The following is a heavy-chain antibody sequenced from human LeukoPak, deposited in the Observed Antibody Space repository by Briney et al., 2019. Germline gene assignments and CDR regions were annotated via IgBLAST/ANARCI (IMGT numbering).Heavy chain of an antibody. CDR2: IYYSGST. CDR1: GGSISSYY. D-gene: IGHD2-21*02. V-gene: IGHV4-59*01. Sequence: SETLSLTCTVSGGSISSYYWSWIRQPPGKGLEWIGYIYYSGSTNYNPSLKSRVTISVDTSKNQFSLKLSSVTAADTAVYYCARGGENCGGDCYSGSYYYMDVWGKGTTVTISS. J-gene: IGHJ6*03. CDR3: ARGGENCGGDCYSGSYYYMDV.